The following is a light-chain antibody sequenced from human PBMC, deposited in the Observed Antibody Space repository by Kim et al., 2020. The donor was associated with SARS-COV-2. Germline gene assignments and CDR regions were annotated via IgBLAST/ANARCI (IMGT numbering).Light chain of an antibody. J-gene: IGLJ3*02. CDR3: SSYTSVSTWV. V-gene: IGLV2-14*04. CDR2: DVS. Sequence: GQSITISCTGTSSDVGGHNFVSWYQQYPGKAPKLIIYDVSKRPSGVSNRFSSSKSGNTASLTISGLQAEDEADYCCSSYTSVSTWVFGGGTQLTVL. CDR1: SSDVGGHNF.